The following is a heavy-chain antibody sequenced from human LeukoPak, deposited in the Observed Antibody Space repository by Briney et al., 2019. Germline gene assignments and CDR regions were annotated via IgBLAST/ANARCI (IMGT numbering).Heavy chain of an antibody. D-gene: IGHD6-6*01. CDR2: IYYSGST. CDR1: GRSISSYY. Sequence: SEPLSLTCPASGRSISSYYWSWIRPPPGKGLAWIGYIYYSGSTNYNPSLKSRVTISVDTSKNQFSLKVSSVTAADTAVYYCARTYSSSSYVDYWGQGTLVTVSS. V-gene: IGHV4-59*01. CDR3: ARTYSSSSYVDY. J-gene: IGHJ4*02.